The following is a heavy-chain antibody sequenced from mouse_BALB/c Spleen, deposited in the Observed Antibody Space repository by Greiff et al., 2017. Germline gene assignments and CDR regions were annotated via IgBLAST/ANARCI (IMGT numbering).Heavy chain of an antibody. V-gene: IGHV5-6-3*01. CDR2: INSNGGST. D-gene: IGHD1-1*01. CDR3: ARDLGYYGSSPAWFAY. J-gene: IGHJ3*01. CDR1: GFTFSSYG. Sequence: EVKLVESGGGLVQPGGSLKLSCAASGFTFSSYGMSWVRQTPDKRLELVATINSNGGSTYYPDSVKGRFTISRDNAKNTLYLQMSSLKSEDTAMYYCARDLGYYGSSPAWFAYWGQGTLVTVSA.